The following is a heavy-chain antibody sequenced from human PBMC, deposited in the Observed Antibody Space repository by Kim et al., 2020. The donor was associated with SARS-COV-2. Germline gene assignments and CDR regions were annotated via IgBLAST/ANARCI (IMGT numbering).Heavy chain of an antibody. CDR1: GFTFSSYA. J-gene: IGHJ4*02. Sequence: GGSLRLSCAASGFTFSSYAMHWVRQAPGKGLEWVAVISYDGSNKYYADSVKGRFTISRDNSKNTLYLQMNSLRAEDTAVYYCARDYGSYCSGGSCYPPGYWGQGTLVTVSS. V-gene: IGHV3-30*04. CDR3: ARDYGSYCSGGSCYPPGY. CDR2: ISYDGSNK. D-gene: IGHD2-15*01.